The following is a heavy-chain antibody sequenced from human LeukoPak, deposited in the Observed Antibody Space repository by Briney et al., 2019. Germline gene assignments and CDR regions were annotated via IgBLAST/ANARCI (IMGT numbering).Heavy chain of an antibody. J-gene: IGHJ4*02. V-gene: IGHV4-59*01. Sequence: SETLSLTCTVSGGSISSYYWSRIRQPPGKGLEWIGYIYYSGSTNYNPSLKSRVTISVDTSKNQFSLKLSSVTAADTAVYYCARDDTYCSSTSCYWVADYWGQGTLVTVSS. D-gene: IGHD2-2*01. CDR2: IYYSGST. CDR1: GGSISSYY. CDR3: ARDDTYCSSTSCYWVADY.